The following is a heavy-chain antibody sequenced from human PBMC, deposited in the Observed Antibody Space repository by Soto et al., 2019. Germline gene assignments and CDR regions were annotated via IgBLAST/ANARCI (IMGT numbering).Heavy chain of an antibody. V-gene: IGHV3-23*01. CDR3: ANASRGPLSRRSSDANHFDS. CDR1: GFSFSSYA. Sequence: EAQLLESGGSLVQPGGSLRLSCAASGFSFSSYAMNWVRQAPGKGLEWVSIISGGGDRTYYADSVKGRFTISRDNSKNTLYLQMNSLRAEDTAVYHCANASRGPLSRRSSDANHFDSWGQGTLVTVSS. CDR2: ISGGGDRT. D-gene: IGHD1-26*01. J-gene: IGHJ4*02.